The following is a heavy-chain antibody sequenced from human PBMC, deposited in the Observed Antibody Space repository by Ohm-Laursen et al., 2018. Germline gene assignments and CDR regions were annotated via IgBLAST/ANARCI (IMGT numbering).Heavy chain of an antibody. J-gene: IGHJ6*02. D-gene: IGHD1-1*01. CDR3: CETGTHPHRYYDYGMDV. CDR2: IYYSGST. CDR1: GGSIRSSNYY. V-gene: IGHV4-39*01. Sequence: PSDTLSLTCTVSGGSIRSSNYYWGWIRQPPGKGLEWIGSIYYSGSTYYNPSLKSRVTISVDTSKNHFSLKLSSVTAADTAVYYCCETGTHPHRYYDYGMDVWGQGTTVTVSS.